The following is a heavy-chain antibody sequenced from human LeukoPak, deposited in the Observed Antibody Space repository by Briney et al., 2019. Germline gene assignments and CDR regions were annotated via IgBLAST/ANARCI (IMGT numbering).Heavy chain of an antibody. CDR1: GFTFSDYE. Sequence: PGGSLRLSCAASGFTFSDYEMNWVRQAPGKGLEWVSYISGNSLSIYYADSVKGRFTISRDNAKNSLYLQMNSLRAEDTAVYYCARNYFDYWGQGTLVTVSS. V-gene: IGHV3-48*03. CDR2: ISGNSLSI. CDR3: ARNYFDY. J-gene: IGHJ4*02.